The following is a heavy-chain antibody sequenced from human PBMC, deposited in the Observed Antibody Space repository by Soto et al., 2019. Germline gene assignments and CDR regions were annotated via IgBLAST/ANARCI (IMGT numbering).Heavy chain of an antibody. CDR1: GFTFSSYE. CDR2: IRSSGSTI. V-gene: IGHV3-48*03. Sequence: GGSLRLSCAASGFTFSSYEMNWVRQAPGKGLEWVSDIRSSGSTIYYADSVKGRFTISRDNAKNSLYLQMNSLRAEDTAVYYCARGGVYCGGDGYDAFDIWGQGTMVTVSS. J-gene: IGHJ3*02. CDR3: ARGGVYCGGDGYDAFDI. D-gene: IGHD2-21*02.